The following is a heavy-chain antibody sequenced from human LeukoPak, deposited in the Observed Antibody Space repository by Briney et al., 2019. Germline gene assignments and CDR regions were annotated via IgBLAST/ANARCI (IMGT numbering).Heavy chain of an antibody. J-gene: IGHJ4*02. Sequence: PSGTLSLTCTVSGGSISSGDYYWSWIRQPPGKGLEWIGYIYYSGSTYYNPSLKSRVTISVDTSKNQFSLKLSSVTAADTAVYYCARLGYSSGWYEDYFDYWGQGTLVTVSS. CDR3: ARLGYSSGWYEDYFDY. CDR2: IYYSGST. D-gene: IGHD6-19*01. CDR1: GGSISSGDYY. V-gene: IGHV4-30-4*08.